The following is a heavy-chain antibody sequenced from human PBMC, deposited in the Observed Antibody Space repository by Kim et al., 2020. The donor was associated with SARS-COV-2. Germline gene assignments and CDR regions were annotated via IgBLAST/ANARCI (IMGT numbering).Heavy chain of an antibody. D-gene: IGHD6-13*01. Sequence: ASVKVSCKASGYTFTNYAMHWVRQAPGQRLEWMGWINTGNGNTKYSQNFQGRVTITWDTSASTAYMELTSLRSEDTAVYYCATRGAESSSWYLVYWGQGTLVTVSS. J-gene: IGHJ4*02. V-gene: IGHV1-3*04. CDR1: GYTFTNYA. CDR3: ATRGAESSSWYLVY. CDR2: INTGNGNT.